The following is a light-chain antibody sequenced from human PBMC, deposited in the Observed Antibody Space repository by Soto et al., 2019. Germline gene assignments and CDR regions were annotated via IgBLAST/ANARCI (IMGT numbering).Light chain of an antibody. CDR2: KAS. V-gene: IGKV1-5*03. Sequence: DIQMTQSPSTLSASVGDRVTITCRASQSISSWLAWYQQKPGTAPKLLIYKASSLQIGVPSRFSGSGSGTEFTLTISSLQPDDFATYYCQQYSSYPYTFGQGTKLEIK. CDR1: QSISSW. CDR3: QQYSSYPYT. J-gene: IGKJ2*01.